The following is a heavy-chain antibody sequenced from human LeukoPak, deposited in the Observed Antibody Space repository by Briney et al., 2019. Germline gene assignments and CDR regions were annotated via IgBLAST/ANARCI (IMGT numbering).Heavy chain of an antibody. CDR1: GFTFSSYS. V-gene: IGHV3-48*02. D-gene: IGHD3-10*01. CDR2: ISSSSSTR. CDR3: ARGVRYYGSGSYHFDY. J-gene: IGHJ4*02. Sequence: GGSLRLSCAASGFTFSSYSMNWVRQAPGKGLEWVSYISSSSSTRYYADSVKGRFTISRDNAKNSPDLQMNSLRDEDTAVYYCARGVRYYGSGSYHFDYWGQGTLVTVSS.